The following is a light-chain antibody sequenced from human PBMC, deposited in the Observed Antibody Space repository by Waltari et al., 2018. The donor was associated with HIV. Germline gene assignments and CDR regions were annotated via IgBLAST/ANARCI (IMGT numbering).Light chain of an antibody. CDR3: SSYSSNNTWV. J-gene: IGLJ3*02. Sequence: QSALTQPASVSGSPGQPITISCTGTSSDVGGYKSVSWYQQPPGKAPKLMICEVSDRPSGVSNRFSGSKSGNTASLTISGLQAEDEADYYCSSYSSNNTWVFGGGTKLTGL. CDR2: EVS. V-gene: IGLV2-14*01. CDR1: SSDVGGYKS.